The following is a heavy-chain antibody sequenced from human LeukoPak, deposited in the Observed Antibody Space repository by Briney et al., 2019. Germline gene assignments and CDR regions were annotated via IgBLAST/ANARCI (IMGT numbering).Heavy chain of an antibody. D-gene: IGHD3-22*01. V-gene: IGHV3-23*01. Sequence: GGSLRLSCAASGFTFSSYAMSWVRQAPGKGLERVSAISGSGGSTYYADSVKGRFTISRDNSKNTLYLQMNSLRAEDTAVYYCAKDVGYYDSSGSSLYYFDYWGQGTLVTVSS. CDR3: AKDVGYYDSSGSSLYYFDY. CDR2: ISGSGGST. J-gene: IGHJ4*02. CDR1: GFTFSSYA.